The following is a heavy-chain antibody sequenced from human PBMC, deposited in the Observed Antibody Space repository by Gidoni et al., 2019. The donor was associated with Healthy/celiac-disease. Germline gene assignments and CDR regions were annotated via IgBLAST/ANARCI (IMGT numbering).Heavy chain of an antibody. Sequence: EVQLVESGGGLVQPGGSLRLSCAASGFTVSSNYMSWVRQAPGKGLEWVSVIYSGGSTYYADSVKGRFTISRDNSKNTLYLQMNSLRAEDTAVYYCARESTLRGYSYGYWFDPWGQGTLVTVSS. CDR2: IYSGGST. J-gene: IGHJ5*02. CDR1: GFTVSSNY. CDR3: ARESTLRGYSYGYWFDP. D-gene: IGHD5-18*01. V-gene: IGHV3-66*01.